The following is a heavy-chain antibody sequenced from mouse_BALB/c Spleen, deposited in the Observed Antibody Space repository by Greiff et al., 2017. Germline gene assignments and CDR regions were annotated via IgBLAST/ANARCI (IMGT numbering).Heavy chain of an antibody. J-gene: IGHJ4*01. V-gene: IGHV1-67*01. CDR1: SYTFTDYA. CDR2: ISTYYGNT. Sequence: VQLQQSGPELVRPGVSVKISCKGSSYTFTDYAMHWVKQSHAKSLEWIGVISTYYGNTNYNQKFKGKATMTVDKSSSTAYMELARLTSEDSAVYYCAREAWRNYAMDYWGQGTSVTVSS. D-gene: IGHD3-2*02. CDR3: AREAWRNYAMDY.